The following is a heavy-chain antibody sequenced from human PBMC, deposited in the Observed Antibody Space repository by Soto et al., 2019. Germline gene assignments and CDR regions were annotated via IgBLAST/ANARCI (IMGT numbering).Heavy chain of an antibody. CDR1: GFTFSDYY. Sequence: GGSLRLSCAASGFTFSDYYMSWIRQAPGKGLEWVSYISSSSSYTNYADSVKGRFTISRDNAKNSLYLQMNSLRAEDTAVYYCARENSNNNWFDPWGQGTLVTVSS. V-gene: IGHV3-11*06. CDR3: ARENSNNNWFDP. CDR2: ISSSSSYT. J-gene: IGHJ5*02. D-gene: IGHD4-4*01.